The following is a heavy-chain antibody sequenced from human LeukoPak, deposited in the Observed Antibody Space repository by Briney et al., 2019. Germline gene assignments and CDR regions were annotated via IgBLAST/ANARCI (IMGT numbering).Heavy chain of an antibody. J-gene: IGHJ4*02. CDR3: ARWPYCSVASCLTDY. V-gene: IGHV4-59*01. CDR2: IYYSGST. Sequence: PSETLSLTCTVSGGSISSYYWSWIRQPPGKGLEWIGYIYYSGSTNYNPSLKSRVTISVDTSKNQFSLKLTSVTAADTAVYYCARWPYCSVASCLTDYWGQGTLVTVSS. D-gene: IGHD2-15*01. CDR1: GGSISSYY.